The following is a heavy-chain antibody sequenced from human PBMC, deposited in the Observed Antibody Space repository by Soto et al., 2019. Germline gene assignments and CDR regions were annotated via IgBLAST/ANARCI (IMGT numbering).Heavy chain of an antibody. CDR1: GFTFSSYD. CDR3: ASGGWGSSWYEGGSRIDY. J-gene: IGHJ4*02. D-gene: IGHD6-13*01. CDR2: IGAAGDT. V-gene: IGHV3-13*01. Sequence: EVQLVESGGGLVQPGGSLRLSCAASGFTFSSYDMHWVRQVTGKGLEWVSAIGAAGDTYYPDSVKGRFTISRENATNSLDRQMNSLRAEDTAVYYCASGGWGSSWYEGGSRIDYWGQGTLVTVSS.